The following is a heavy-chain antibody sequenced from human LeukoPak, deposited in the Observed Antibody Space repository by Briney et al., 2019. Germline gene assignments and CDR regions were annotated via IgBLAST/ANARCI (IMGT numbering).Heavy chain of an antibody. CDR2: ISYDGSNK. V-gene: IGHV3-30*04. J-gene: IGHJ4*02. Sequence: PGRSLRLSCAASGFTFSSYAMHWVRQAPGKGLEWVAVISYDGSNKYYADSVKGRFTISRDNSKNTLYLQMNSLRAEDTAVYYCARVRLQQQQGDYWGQGTLVTVSS. D-gene: IGHD6-13*01. CDR3: ARVRLQQQQGDY. CDR1: GFTFSSYA.